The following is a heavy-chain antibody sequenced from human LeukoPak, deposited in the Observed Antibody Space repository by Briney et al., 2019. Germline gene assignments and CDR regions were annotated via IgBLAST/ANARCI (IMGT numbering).Heavy chain of an antibody. D-gene: IGHD6-19*01. CDR2: ISGSGGST. CDR3: AKTYSSGWTKFDY. J-gene: IGHJ4*02. Sequence: PGGSLRLSCAASGFTFSSYAMSWVRQAPGKGLEWVSAISGSGGSTYYADSVKGRFTISRDSSKNTLYLQMNSLRAEDTAVYYCAKTYSSGWTKFDYWGQGTLVTVSS. CDR1: GFTFSSYA. V-gene: IGHV3-23*01.